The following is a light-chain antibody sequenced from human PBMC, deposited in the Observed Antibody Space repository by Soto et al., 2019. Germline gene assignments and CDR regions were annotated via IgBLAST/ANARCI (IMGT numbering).Light chain of an antibody. CDR1: QSYNNNY. CDR3: QQYAIFPRT. V-gene: IGKV3-20*01. CDR2: GAS. Sequence: ENVLTQSPGTQSLSPGEEATLSCRASQSYNNNYLAWYQQIPGQPPRLLIYGASSRATGIPDRFSGRGSGTDFTLTISRLEPEDFSVYYCQQYAIFPRTFGQGTKVEIK. J-gene: IGKJ1*01.